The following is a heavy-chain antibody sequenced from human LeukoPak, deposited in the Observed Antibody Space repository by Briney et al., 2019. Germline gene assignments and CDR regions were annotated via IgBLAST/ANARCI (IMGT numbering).Heavy chain of an antibody. CDR1: GFTLRNYW. CDR2: ISGDGSVT. Sequence: GGSLRLSCTASGFTLRNYWMHWVRQVPGKRLVWVSRISGDGSVTNYAVSVQGRFTISRDNAKNILYLQINSLRSEDTAVYYCARYSSSSGGAAYYLDYWGHGTLVTVS. J-gene: IGHJ4*01. D-gene: IGHD6-6*01. CDR3: ARYSSSSGGAAYYLDY. V-gene: IGHV3-74*01.